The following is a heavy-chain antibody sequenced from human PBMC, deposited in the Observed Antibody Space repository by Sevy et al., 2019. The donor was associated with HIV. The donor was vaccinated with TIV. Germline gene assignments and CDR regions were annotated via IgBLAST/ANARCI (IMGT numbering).Heavy chain of an antibody. D-gene: IGHD6-13*01. CDR3: ATRAGIAAAGRVFDY. CDR2: TRNKADGYTT. J-gene: IGHJ4*02. CDR1: GFTFSDHY. V-gene: IGHV3-72*01. Sequence: GGSLRLSCVASGFTFSDHYMEWVRQAPGKGLEWVGRTRNKADGYTTEYAASVKGRFTILTDESKNSLYVQMNSLKAEDTAVYYCATRAGIAAAGRVFDYWGQGTLVTVSS.